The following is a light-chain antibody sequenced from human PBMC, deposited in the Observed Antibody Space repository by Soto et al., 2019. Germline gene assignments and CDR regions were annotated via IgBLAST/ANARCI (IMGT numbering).Light chain of an antibody. CDR1: QSLGYSDGNTY. CDR3: VQFSHFPRT. V-gene: IGKV2-24*01. J-gene: IGKJ1*01. Sequence: DIVLTQTPLSSPVTLGQPASISCRSRQSLGYSDGNTYLSWLQQRPGQPPRLLIYPISNRFSGVPDRFSGSGAGTDFTLKISRVEAEAVGVYSCVQFSHFPRTFGQGTKVEIK. CDR2: PIS.